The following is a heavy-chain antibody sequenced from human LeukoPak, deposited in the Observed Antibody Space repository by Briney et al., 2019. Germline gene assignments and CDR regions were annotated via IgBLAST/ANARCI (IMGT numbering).Heavy chain of an antibody. CDR1: GFTFSSYS. Sequence: PGGSLRLSCAASGFTFSSYSMNWVRQAPGKGLEWVSSISSSSSYIYYADSVKGRFTISRDNAKNSLYLQMNSLRAEDTAVYYCARDAQRLDKPFDYWGQGTLVTVSS. V-gene: IGHV3-21*01. J-gene: IGHJ4*02. D-gene: IGHD6-25*01. CDR3: ARDAQRLDKPFDY. CDR2: ISSSSSYI.